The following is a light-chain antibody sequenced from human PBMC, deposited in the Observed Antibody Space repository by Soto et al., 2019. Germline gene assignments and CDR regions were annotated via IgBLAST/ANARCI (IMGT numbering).Light chain of an antibody. CDR1: SSDVGSYNL. CDR2: EVS. J-gene: IGLJ1*01. Sequence: QSVLTHPASVSGSPGQSITISCTGTSSDVGSYNLVSWFQQHPGKAPKLIIYEVSKRPSGLSNRFSGSKSGNTASLTISGLQAEDEADYYCCSYAGGSTSNYVFGTGTKVTVL. CDR3: CSYAGGSTSNYV. V-gene: IGLV2-23*02.